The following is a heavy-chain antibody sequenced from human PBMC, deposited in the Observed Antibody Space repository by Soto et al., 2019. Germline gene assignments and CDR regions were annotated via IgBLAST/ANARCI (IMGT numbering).Heavy chain of an antibody. D-gene: IGHD3-16*02. Sequence: SETLSLTCAVYGGSFSGYYWSWIRQPPGKGLEWIGEINHSGSTNYNPSLKSRVTISVDTSKNQFSLKLSSVTAADTAVYYCAIGSDDYIWGSYRPQVYYFDYWGQGTLVTVSS. CDR1: GGSFSGYY. CDR2: INHSGST. V-gene: IGHV4-34*01. CDR3: AIGSDDYIWGSYRPQVYYFDY. J-gene: IGHJ4*02.